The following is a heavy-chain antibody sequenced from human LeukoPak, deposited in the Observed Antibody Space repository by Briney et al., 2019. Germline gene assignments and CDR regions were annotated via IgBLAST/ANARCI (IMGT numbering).Heavy chain of an antibody. V-gene: IGHV3-30*02. Sequence: PGGSLRLSCAASGFTFSSYGMHWVRQAPGKGLEWVAVIWYGGSNKYYADSVKGRFTISRDNSKNTLYLQMNSLRAEDTAVYYCAKDHGWELLTGAFDIWGQGTMVTVSS. CDR2: IWYGGSNK. CDR1: GFTFSSYG. CDR3: AKDHGWELLTGAFDI. D-gene: IGHD1-26*01. J-gene: IGHJ3*02.